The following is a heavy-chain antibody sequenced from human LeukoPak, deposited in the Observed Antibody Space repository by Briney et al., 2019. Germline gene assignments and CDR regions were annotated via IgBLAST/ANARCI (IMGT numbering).Heavy chain of an antibody. CDR1: GGSISSYY. Sequence: SETLSLTCTVSGGSISSYYWSWIRQPPGKGLEWIGYIYYSGSTNYNPSLKSRVTISVDTSKNQFSLKLSSVTAADTAMYYCARVTHTELSTWFDPWGQGTLVTVSS. V-gene: IGHV4-59*01. CDR3: ARVTHTELSTWFDP. D-gene: IGHD1-7*01. CDR2: IYYSGST. J-gene: IGHJ5*02.